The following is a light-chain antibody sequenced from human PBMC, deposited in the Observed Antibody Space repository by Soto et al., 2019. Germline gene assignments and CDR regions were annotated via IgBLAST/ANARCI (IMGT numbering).Light chain of an antibody. CDR1: SSDVGGYNY. V-gene: IGLV2-14*01. J-gene: IGLJ1*01. CDR2: DVS. Sequence: QSVLTQPASVSGSPVQSITISCTGTSSDVGGYNYVSWYQQHPGKAPKLMIYDVSNRPSGVSNRFSGSKSGNTASLTISGLQAEDEADYYCSSYTSSSSYVFGAGTKVTAL. CDR3: SSYTSSSSYV.